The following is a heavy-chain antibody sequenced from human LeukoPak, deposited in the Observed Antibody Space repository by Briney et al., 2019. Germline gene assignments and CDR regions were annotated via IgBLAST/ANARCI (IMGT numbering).Heavy chain of an antibody. Sequence: GGSLRLSCAASGFTFSSYAMGWVRQAPGKGLEWVSSISSSSSYIYYADSVKGRFTISRDNAKNSLYLQMNSLRAEDTAVYYCARAGATLFDYWGQGTLVTVSS. CDR2: ISSSSSYI. D-gene: IGHD1-26*01. J-gene: IGHJ4*02. V-gene: IGHV3-21*01. CDR1: GFTFSSYA. CDR3: ARAGATLFDY.